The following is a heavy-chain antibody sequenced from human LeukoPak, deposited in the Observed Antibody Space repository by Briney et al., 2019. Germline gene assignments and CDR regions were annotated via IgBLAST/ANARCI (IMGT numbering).Heavy chain of an antibody. CDR2: IYSGGNT. CDR1: GFTVSSNS. D-gene: IGHD4-17*01. V-gene: IGHV3-53*01. CDR3: TRRAGEYSHPYDY. Sequence: GGSLRLSCTVSGFTVSSNSMSWVRQAPGKGLEWVSFIYSGGNTHYSDSVKGRFTISRDNSKNTLYLQMNSLRADDTAVYYCTRRAGEYSHPYDYWGQGTLVTVSS. J-gene: IGHJ4*02.